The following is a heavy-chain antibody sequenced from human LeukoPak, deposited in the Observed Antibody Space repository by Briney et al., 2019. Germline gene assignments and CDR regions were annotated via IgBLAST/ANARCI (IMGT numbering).Heavy chain of an antibody. D-gene: IGHD3-9*01. CDR1: GYSFTSYW. CDR3: ALSSDILTPDSY. CDR2: IYPDDSDT. Sequence: GESLKISCKGSGYSFTSYWIVWVRQMPGKGLEWMGIIYPDDSDTRFSPSFQGQVTISADKSISTAYLQWSSLKASDTAMYYCALSSDILTPDSYWGQGTLVTVSS. V-gene: IGHV5-51*01. J-gene: IGHJ4*02.